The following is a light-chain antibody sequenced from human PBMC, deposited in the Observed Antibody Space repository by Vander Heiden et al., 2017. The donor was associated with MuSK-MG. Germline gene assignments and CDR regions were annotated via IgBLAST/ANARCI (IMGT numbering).Light chain of an antibody. CDR1: KLGNKY. J-gene: IGLJ2*01. CDR3: QTWDSDTAV. V-gene: IGLV3-1*01. CDR2: KDG. Sequence: SYELTQPPSVSVSPGETARITCSGDKLGNKYAFWYQQKSGQAPVLVIFKDGKRPSGISERFSASNSGNTATLTLGGAQTRDEDDYYCQTWDSDTAVFGGGTRLTVL.